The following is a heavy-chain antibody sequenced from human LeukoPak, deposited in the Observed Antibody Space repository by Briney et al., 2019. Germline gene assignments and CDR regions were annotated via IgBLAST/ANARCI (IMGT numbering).Heavy chain of an antibody. V-gene: IGHV3-20*04. D-gene: IGHD3-22*01. J-gene: IGHJ6*03. CDR2: INWNGGST. CDR1: GCTYDDYV. CDR3: ARESHDSSGYYPTYYYYYYMDV. Sequence: GGALRLSCAASGCTYDDYVMRWVRPAPGKGLEWVSGINWNGGSTGYADSVKGRFTISSDNAKNSLDLQMKSLRAEDTALYYCARESHDSSGYYPTYYYYYYMDVWGKGTTVTVSS.